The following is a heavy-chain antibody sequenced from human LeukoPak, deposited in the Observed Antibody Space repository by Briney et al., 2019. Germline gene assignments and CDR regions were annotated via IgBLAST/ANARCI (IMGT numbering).Heavy chain of an antibody. Sequence: TGGSLRLSCAASGFTFSSYSMNWVRQAPGKGLEWVSYISSSSSTIYYADSVKGRFTISRDNAKNSLYLQMNSLRAEDTAVYYCARDWDTAMVNWFDPWGQGTLVTVSS. CDR1: GFTFSSYS. J-gene: IGHJ5*02. CDR2: ISSSSSTI. D-gene: IGHD5-18*01. V-gene: IGHV3-48*01. CDR3: ARDWDTAMVNWFDP.